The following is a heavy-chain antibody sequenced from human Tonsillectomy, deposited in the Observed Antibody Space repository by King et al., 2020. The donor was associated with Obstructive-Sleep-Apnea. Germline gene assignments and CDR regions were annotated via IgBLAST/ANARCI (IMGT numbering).Heavy chain of an antibody. D-gene: IGHD2-15*01. V-gene: IGHV3-33*01. CDR2: IWYDGSNK. CDR3: AREYCSGGSCYGYYGMDV. J-gene: IGHJ6*02. Sequence: VQLVESGGGVVQPGRSLRLSCAASGFTFSSYGMHWVRQAPGKGLEWVAVIWYDGSNKYYADSVKGRFTISRDNSKNTLYLQMNSLRAEDTAVYYCAREYCSGGSCYGYYGMDVWGQGTTVTVSS. CDR1: GFTFSSYG.